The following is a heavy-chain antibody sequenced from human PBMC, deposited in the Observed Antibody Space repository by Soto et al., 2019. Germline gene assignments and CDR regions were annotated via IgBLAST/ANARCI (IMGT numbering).Heavy chain of an antibody. V-gene: IGHV4-61*01. CDR3: ARSNAYNDVWSGYFDY. D-gene: IGHD3-3*01. CDR1: GGSVSNGSYY. Sequence: PSETLSLTCTVSGGSVSNGSYYWSWIRQPPGKGLEWIGYIYYSGSTKYNPSLKSRVTISVDTSKNQFSLKLSSVTAADTAVYYCARSNAYNDVWSGYFDYWGQGTLVTVSS. CDR2: IYYSGST. J-gene: IGHJ4*02.